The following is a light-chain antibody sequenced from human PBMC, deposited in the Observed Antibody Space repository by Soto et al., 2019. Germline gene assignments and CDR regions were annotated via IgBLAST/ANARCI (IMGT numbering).Light chain of an antibody. J-gene: IGKJ4*01. V-gene: IGKV4-1*01. CDR2: WAS. Sequence: DIVMTQSPDSLAVSPGERATFNCKSSQSLLFGTNNKNYLAWYQQKFGQPPKLLIYWASARDSGVPDRFSASGSETNFTLTITSLQAEDVAVYYCQQYFATPLTFGGGTRVEI. CDR3: QQYFATPLT. CDR1: QSLLFGTNNKNY.